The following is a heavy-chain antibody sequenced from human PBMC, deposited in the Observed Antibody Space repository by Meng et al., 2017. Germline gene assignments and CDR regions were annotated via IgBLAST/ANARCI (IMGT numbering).Heavy chain of an antibody. CDR2: ISGSGGST. Sequence: GESLKISCAASGFTFSSYAMSWVRQAPGKGLEWVSAISGSGGSTYYADSVKGRFTISRDNSKNTLYLQMSSLRAEDTAVYYCAKDRRFGKDYWGQGTLVTVSS. CDR1: GFTFSSYA. V-gene: IGHV3-23*01. D-gene: IGHD3-10*01. CDR3: AKDRRFGKDY. J-gene: IGHJ4*02.